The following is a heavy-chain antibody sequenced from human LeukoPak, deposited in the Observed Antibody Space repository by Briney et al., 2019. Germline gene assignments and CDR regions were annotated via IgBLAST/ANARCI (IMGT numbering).Heavy chain of an antibody. CDR2: VDSSGNT. CDR1: VVSMNGYY. Sequence: SETLSLTCSVSVVSMNGYYWSWLRQSAGNRLEWIGHVDSSGNTNYNPSLESRVTMSVDTSKRQFFLKLTSVTAADMAVYFCARQFLVGSTFHAFDLWGQGTRVTVSS. CDR3: ARQFLVGSTFHAFDL. V-gene: IGHV4-4*07. J-gene: IGHJ3*01. D-gene: IGHD1-26*01.